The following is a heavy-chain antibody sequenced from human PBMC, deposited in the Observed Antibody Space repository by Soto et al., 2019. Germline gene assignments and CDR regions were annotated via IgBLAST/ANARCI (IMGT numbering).Heavy chain of an antibody. Sequence: ASVKVSCKASGGTFSSYAISWVRQAPGQGLEWMGGIIPIFGTANYAQKFQGRVTITADESTSTAYMELSSLRSEDTAVYYCARDDYGGNPYYFDYWGQGTLVTVSS. V-gene: IGHV1-69*13. J-gene: IGHJ4*02. CDR2: IIPIFGTA. D-gene: IGHD4-17*01. CDR1: GGTFSSYA. CDR3: ARDDYGGNPYYFDY.